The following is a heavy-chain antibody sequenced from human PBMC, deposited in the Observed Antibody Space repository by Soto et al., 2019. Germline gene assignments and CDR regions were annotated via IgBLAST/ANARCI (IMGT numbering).Heavy chain of an antibody. CDR3: AKPCATDYGGKDY. V-gene: IGHV3-30*18. CDR1: GFTFSSYG. CDR2: ISYDGSNK. D-gene: IGHD4-17*01. Sequence: GGSLRLSCAASGFTFSSYGMHWVRQAPGKGLEGVAVISYDGSNKYYADSVKGRFTISRDTSKNTLYLQINSLRAEDTAVYYCAKPCATDYGGKDYWGQGTLVTVSS. J-gene: IGHJ4*02.